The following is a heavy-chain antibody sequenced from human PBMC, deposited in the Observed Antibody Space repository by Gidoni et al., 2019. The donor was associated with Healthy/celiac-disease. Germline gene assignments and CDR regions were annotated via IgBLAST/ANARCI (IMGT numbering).Heavy chain of an antibody. CDR1: GFSFSSYA. CDR2: ISGSGAST. J-gene: IGHJ4*02. CDR3: EKAPNWHYGAYLDY. Sequence: EVQLLESGGGLVQPGGSLRVSWVAAGFSFSSYALIWVRQAPGAGLEWVSAISGSGASTDYADSVKGRFTISRDNSKNTLYLQMNSLRAEDTAVYYCEKAPNWHYGAYLDYWGQGTLVTVSS. V-gene: IGHV3-23*01. D-gene: IGHD1-7*01.